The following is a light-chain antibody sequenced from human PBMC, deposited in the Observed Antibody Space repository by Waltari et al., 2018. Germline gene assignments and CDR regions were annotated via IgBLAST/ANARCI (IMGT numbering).Light chain of an antibody. CDR2: EVS. CDR1: NSDIGGYNR. J-gene: IGLJ1*01. V-gene: IGLV2-14*01. Sequence: QAALTQSPSVSGSPGQSVTISCTGTNSDIGGYNRVSWYQRHPGKAPKLMIYEVSKRPSGVSDRFSGSKSGNTASLTISGLQAEDEADYYCSSYASNSIYIFGAGTRLTVL. CDR3: SSYASNSIYI.